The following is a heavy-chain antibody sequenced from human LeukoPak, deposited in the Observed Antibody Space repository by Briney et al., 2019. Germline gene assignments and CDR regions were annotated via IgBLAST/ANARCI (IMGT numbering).Heavy chain of an antibody. CDR3: AKDGFDSGDIVVVPAAY. V-gene: IGHV3-30*18. CDR1: GFTFSSYG. D-gene: IGHD2-2*01. CDR2: ISYDGSNK. J-gene: IGHJ4*02. Sequence: GRSLRLSCAASGFTFSSYGMHWVRQAPGKGLEWVAVISYDGSNKYYADSVKGRFTISRDNSKNTLYLQMNSLRAEDTAVYYCAKDGFDSGDIVVVPAAYWGQGTLVTVSS.